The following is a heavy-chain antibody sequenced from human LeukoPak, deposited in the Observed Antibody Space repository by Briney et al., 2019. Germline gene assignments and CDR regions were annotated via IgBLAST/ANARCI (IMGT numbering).Heavy chain of an antibody. CDR1: GGTFSSYA. CDR2: IIPIFGTA. Sequence: GSSVKVSCKASGGTFSSYAISWVRQAPGQGLEWMGGIIPIFGTANYAQKFQGRVTITTDESMSTAYMELSSLRSEDTAVYYCARDNGGYSSSWYNWFDPWGQGTLVTVSS. CDR3: ARDNGGYSSSWYNWFDP. D-gene: IGHD6-13*01. V-gene: IGHV1-69*05. J-gene: IGHJ5*02.